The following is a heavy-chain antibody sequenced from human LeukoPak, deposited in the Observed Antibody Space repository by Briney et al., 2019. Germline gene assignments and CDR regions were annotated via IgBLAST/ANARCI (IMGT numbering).Heavy chain of an antibody. V-gene: IGHV3-33*01. D-gene: IGHD3-22*01. CDR2: IWYDGSNK. J-gene: IGHJ2*01. CDR1: GFTFSSYG. Sequence: GGSLRLSCAASGFTFSSYGMHWVRQAPGKGLEWVAVIWYDGSNKYYADSVKGRFTISRDNSKNTLYLQMNSLRAEDTAVYYCATTYYYDSSGYYGWYFDLWGRGTLVTVSS. CDR3: ATTYYYDSSGYYGWYFDL.